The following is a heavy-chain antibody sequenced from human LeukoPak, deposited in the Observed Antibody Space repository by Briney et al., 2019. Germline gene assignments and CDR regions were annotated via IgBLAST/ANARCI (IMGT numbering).Heavy chain of an antibody. CDR1: GFTFTSYS. J-gene: IGHJ4*02. CDR2: ITSSNRYI. Sequence: PGGSLRLSCAASGFTFTSYSMNWVRQAPGKGLEWVSSITSSNRYIYYADPVKGRFTISRDNAKNSLYLQMNSLRAEDTAVYYCARDPGYCSSTSCYSYYFDCWDQGTLVTVSS. V-gene: IGHV3-21*01. CDR3: ARDPGYCSSTSCYSYYFDC. D-gene: IGHD2-2*01.